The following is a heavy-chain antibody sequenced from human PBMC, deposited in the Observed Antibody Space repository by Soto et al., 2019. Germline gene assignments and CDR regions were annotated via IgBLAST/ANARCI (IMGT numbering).Heavy chain of an antibody. CDR1: GFTFSNAW. D-gene: IGHD2-2*01. CDR3: TTGYCSSTSCYLYYYYGMDV. CDR2: IKSKTDGGTT. V-gene: IGHV3-15*07. J-gene: IGHJ6*02. Sequence: EVQLVESGGGLVKPGGSLRLSCAASGFTFSNAWMNWVRQAPGKGLEWVGRIKSKTDGGTTDYAAPVKGRFTISRDDSKNTLYLQMNSLKTEDTDVYYCTTGYCSSTSCYLYYYYGMDVWGQGTTVTVSS.